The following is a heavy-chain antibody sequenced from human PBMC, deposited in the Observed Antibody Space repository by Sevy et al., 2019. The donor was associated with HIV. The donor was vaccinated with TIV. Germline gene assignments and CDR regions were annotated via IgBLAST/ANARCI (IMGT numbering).Heavy chain of an antibody. V-gene: IGHV3-48*03. CDR1: GFTFSSYD. J-gene: IGHJ5*02. Sequence: GGSLRLSCTASGFTFSSYDMNWVRQAPGKGLEWVSKISSSGSSIYYADSVKGRFTIYRDNAKNSLNLQMNSLRAEDTAVYYCTRNGGAFDNGFDPWGQGTLVTVSS. D-gene: IGHD2-8*01. CDR3: TRNGGAFDNGFDP. CDR2: ISSSGSSI.